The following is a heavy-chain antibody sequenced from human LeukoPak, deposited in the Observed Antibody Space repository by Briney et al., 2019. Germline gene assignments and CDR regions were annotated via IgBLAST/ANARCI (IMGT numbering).Heavy chain of an antibody. CDR3: ARLKFYDSTGYSPGHYIDV. Sequence: SETLSLPCTVSGGPIYSYYWSWIRQTAGKGLEWIGRLYPGVSTNYNPSLKSRVTMSVDTSKNQFALKLSAVTAADTAVYYCARLKFYDSTGYSPGHYIDVWGKGTTVTVSS. V-gene: IGHV4-4*07. D-gene: IGHD3-22*01. J-gene: IGHJ6*03. CDR1: GGPIYSYY. CDR2: LYPGVST.